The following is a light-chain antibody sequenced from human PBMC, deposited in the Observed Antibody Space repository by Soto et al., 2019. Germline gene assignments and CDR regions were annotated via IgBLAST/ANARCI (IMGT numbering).Light chain of an antibody. CDR2: GAS. V-gene: IGKV3D-15*01. Sequence: EIVMTRSPATLSVSPGERATLSCRASQSVSTNLAWYQQKPGQGPRLLIFGASTRAIGIPARFSGSGSGTEFTLTISSLQSEDFAVYYCQQYYNWPLTFGGGTKVDIK. CDR1: QSVSTN. J-gene: IGKJ4*01. CDR3: QQYYNWPLT.